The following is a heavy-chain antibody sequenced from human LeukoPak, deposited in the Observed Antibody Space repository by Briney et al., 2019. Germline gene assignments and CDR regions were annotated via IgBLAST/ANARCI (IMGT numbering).Heavy chain of an antibody. V-gene: IGHV3-21*01. Sequence: TGGSLRLSCAASGFTFSSYSMNWVRQAPGKGLEWVSSISSSSSYIYYADSVKGRFTISRDNAKNSLYLQMNSLRAEDTAVYYCARRVQIIDAFDIWGQGTMVTVSS. J-gene: IGHJ3*02. CDR3: ARRVQIIDAFDI. CDR2: ISSSSSYI. D-gene: IGHD1-1*01. CDR1: GFTFSSYS.